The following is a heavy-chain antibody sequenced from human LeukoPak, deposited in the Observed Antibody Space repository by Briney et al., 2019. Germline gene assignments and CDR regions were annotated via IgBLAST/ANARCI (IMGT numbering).Heavy chain of an antibody. V-gene: IGHV3-74*01. CDR3: SSKEYYYDSSGYLFDY. J-gene: IGHJ4*02. CDR1: GFTFSNYW. CDR2: INSDGSST. D-gene: IGHD3-22*01. Sequence: PGGSLRLSCAASGFTFSNYWMHWVRQAPGKGLVWVSRINSDGSSTSYADSVKGRFTISRDNSKNTLYLQMNSLRAEDTAVYYCSSKEYYYDSSGYLFDYWGQGTLVTVSS.